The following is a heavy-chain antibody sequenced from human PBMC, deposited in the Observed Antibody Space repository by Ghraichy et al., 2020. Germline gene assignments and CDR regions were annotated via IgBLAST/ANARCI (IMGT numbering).Heavy chain of an antibody. D-gene: IGHD1-26*01. Sequence: ASVKVSCKASGYTFTSYYMHWVRQAPGQGLEWMGIINPSGGSTSYAQKFQGRVTMTRDTSTSTVYMELSSLRSEDTAVYYCASSGGGSRLMVAFDIWGQGTMVTVSS. CDR2: INPSGGST. J-gene: IGHJ3*02. CDR1: GYTFTSYY. V-gene: IGHV1-46*03. CDR3: ASSGGGSRLMVAFDI.